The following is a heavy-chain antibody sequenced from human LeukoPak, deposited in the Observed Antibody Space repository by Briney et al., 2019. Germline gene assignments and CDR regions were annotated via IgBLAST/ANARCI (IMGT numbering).Heavy chain of an antibody. CDR3: ARATRTIYSGSYYYYYGMDV. CDR2: IGTAGDT. J-gene: IGHJ6*02. Sequence: GGSLRLSCAASGFTFSSYDMHWVRQATGKGLEWVSAIGTAGDTYYPGSVKGRFTISRENAKNSLYLQMNGLRAGDTAVYYCARATRTIYSGSYYYYYGMDVWGQGTTVTVSS. V-gene: IGHV3-13*01. D-gene: IGHD1-26*01. CDR1: GFTFSSYD.